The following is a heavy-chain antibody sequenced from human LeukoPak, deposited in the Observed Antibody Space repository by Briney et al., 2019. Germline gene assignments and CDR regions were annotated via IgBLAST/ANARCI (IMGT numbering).Heavy chain of an antibody. V-gene: IGHV3-21*01. CDR1: GFTFSSYS. J-gene: IGHJ4*02. CDR2: ISRSSNYI. Sequence: PGGSLRLSCAASGFTFSSYSMNWVRQAPGKGLEWVSSISRSSNYIYYADSVKGRFTISRDDAKNSLYLEMNSLRAEDTSVYYCARGLDSYYDYWGQGTLVTVSS. D-gene: IGHD2-21*01. CDR3: ARGLDSYYDY.